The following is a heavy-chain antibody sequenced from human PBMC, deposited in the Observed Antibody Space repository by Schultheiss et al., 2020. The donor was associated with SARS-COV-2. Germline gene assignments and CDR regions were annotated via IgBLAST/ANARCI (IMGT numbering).Heavy chain of an antibody. D-gene: IGHD6-6*01. Sequence: SETLSLTCTVSGGSISSSSYYWGWIRQPPGKGLEWIGSIYYSGSTYYNPSLKSRVTISVDTSKNQFSLKLSSVTAADTAVYYCARGRPAARRRGYYFDYWGQGTLVTVSS. CDR3: ARGRPAARRRGYYFDY. J-gene: IGHJ4*02. V-gene: IGHV4-39*01. CDR2: IYYSGST. CDR1: GGSISSSSYY.